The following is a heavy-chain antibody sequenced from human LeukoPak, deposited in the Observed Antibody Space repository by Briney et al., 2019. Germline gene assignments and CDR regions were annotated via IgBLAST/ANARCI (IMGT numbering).Heavy chain of an antibody. CDR1: GGTFSSYA. Sequence: SVKVSCKASGGTFSSYAISWVRQAPGQGLEWMGRIIPIFGTANYAQKFQGRVTITTDESTSTAYMELSSLRSEDTAVYYCARDQGMVVTPEYFDYWGQGTLVTVSS. CDR3: ARDQGMVVTPEYFDY. D-gene: IGHD4-23*01. V-gene: IGHV1-69*05. J-gene: IGHJ4*02. CDR2: IIPIFGTA.